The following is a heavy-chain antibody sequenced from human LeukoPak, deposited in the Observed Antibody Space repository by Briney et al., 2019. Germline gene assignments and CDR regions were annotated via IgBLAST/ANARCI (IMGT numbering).Heavy chain of an antibody. V-gene: IGHV3-7*05. CDR2: IKQDGSEK. CDR1: GFTFSSYW. CDR3: ARGFDGYYGFDI. J-gene: IGHJ3*02. D-gene: IGHD5-24*01. Sequence: PGGSLRLSCAASGFTFSSYWMSWFRQAPGKGLEWVANIKQDGSEKYYVDSVKGRFTISRDNAKKSLYLQMNSLRVEDTAVYYCARGFDGYYGFDIWGQGTMVTVSS.